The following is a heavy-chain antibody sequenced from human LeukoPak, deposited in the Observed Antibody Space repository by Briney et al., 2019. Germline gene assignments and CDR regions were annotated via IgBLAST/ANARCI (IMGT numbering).Heavy chain of an antibody. CDR2: INSDADKT. V-gene: IGHV3-74*01. CDR1: GFTFTGYW. CDR3: AREYYGILTGYYLDV. J-gene: IGHJ6*03. Sequence: PGGSLRLSCAASGFTFTGYWMHWVRQAPGKGVVWVSCINSDADKTGYAEAVKGRFTISRDNAKKTLYLEMNSLRVEDTAVYYCAREYYGILTGYYLDVWGKGTTVTVSS. D-gene: IGHD3-9*01.